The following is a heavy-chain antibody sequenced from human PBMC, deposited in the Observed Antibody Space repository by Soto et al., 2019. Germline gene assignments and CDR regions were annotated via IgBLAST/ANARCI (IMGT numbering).Heavy chain of an antibody. Sequence: GESLKISCKGSGYSFTSYWIGWVRQMPGKGLEWMGIIYPGDSDTRYSPSFQGQVTISADKSVITAYLQWSSLKASDTAMYYCARLYYDFWSGYSPHKYYYYYYGMDVWGQGTTVTVSS. CDR3: ARLYYDFWSGYSPHKYYYYYYGMDV. D-gene: IGHD3-3*01. V-gene: IGHV5-51*01. CDR1: GYSFTSYW. CDR2: IYPGDSDT. J-gene: IGHJ6*02.